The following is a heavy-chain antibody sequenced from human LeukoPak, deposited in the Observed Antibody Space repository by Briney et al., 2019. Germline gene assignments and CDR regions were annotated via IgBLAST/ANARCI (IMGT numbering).Heavy chain of an antibody. CDR2: ISGSGGST. J-gene: IGHJ4*02. V-gene: IGHV3-23*01. Sequence: GGSLRLSCATSEFTFSSYAMSWARQAPGKGLEWVSAISGSGGSTYYADSVKGRFTISRDNAKNSLYLQMNSLRAEDTAVYYCARAGRGGMYDYWGQGTLVTVSS. CDR3: ARAGRGGMYDY. D-gene: IGHD3-16*01. CDR1: EFTFSSYA.